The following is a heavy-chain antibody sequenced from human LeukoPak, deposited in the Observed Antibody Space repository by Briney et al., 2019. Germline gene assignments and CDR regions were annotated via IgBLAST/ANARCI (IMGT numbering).Heavy chain of an antibody. D-gene: IGHD5-18*01. J-gene: IGHJ4*02. Sequence: GGSLRLSCAASGFTFSNYWMNWVRQAPGKGLEWVANIKQDGSEKYYVDSVKGRFTISRDNAKNSLYLQMNSLRTEDTAVYYCARGGSGYSYGKIDYWGQGTLVTVSS. CDR3: ARGGSGYSYGKIDY. CDR2: IKQDGSEK. V-gene: IGHV3-7*01. CDR1: GFTFSNYW.